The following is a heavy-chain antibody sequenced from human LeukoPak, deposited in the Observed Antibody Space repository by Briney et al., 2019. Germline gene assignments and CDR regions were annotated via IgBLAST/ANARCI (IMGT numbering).Heavy chain of an antibody. CDR2: INHSGTT. CDR1: GGSFSGYY. Sequence: SETLSLTCAVYGGSFSGYYWTWIRQPPGKGLEWIGEINHSGTTTYNPSLKSRLTISLVTSKNQFSLKLSSVTAADTAVYYCARGFVVAINYWGQGTLVTVSS. CDR3: ARGFVVAINY. J-gene: IGHJ4*02. D-gene: IGHD5-12*01. V-gene: IGHV4-34*01.